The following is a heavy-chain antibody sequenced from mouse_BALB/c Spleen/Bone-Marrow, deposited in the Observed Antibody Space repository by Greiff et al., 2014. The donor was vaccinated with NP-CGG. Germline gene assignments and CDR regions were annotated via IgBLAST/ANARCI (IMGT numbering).Heavy chain of an antibody. D-gene: IGHD1-1*01. CDR3: ASEYYGSSRLAY. CDR2: IDPSDGDT. Sequence: DVLLLQSGPQLVKPGASVKLSCTASGFYITDSYMHWVKQRPGQGLEWIGRIDPSDGDTKFDPKFQGKATLTVDTSSSTAYLQRSSLTHEDTAVYYCASEYYGSSRLAYWGQGTLVTVSA. V-gene: IGHV14-3*02. J-gene: IGHJ3*01. CDR1: GFYITDSY.